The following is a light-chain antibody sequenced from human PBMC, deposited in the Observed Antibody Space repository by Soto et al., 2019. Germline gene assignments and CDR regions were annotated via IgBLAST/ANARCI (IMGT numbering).Light chain of an antibody. Sequence: EILLTQSPATLPSSQGERATLSCRASQTVNSRLAWYQHKPGQAPRLLIYHTSNRATGIPARFSGSGSGTDFTLTIISLEPEDFAVYYCHQRQSWPRTFGQGTKVDIK. J-gene: IGKJ1*01. CDR1: QTVNSR. V-gene: IGKV3-11*01. CDR2: HTS. CDR3: HQRQSWPRT.